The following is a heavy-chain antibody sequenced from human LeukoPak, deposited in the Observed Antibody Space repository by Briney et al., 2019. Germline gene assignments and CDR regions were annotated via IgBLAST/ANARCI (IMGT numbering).Heavy chain of an antibody. V-gene: IGHV4-34*01. CDR1: GGSFSGYY. Sequence: PSETLSLTCAVYGGSFSGYYWSWIRQPPGKGLEWIGEINHSGSTNYNPSLKSRVTISVDTSKNQFSLKLSSVTAADTAVYYCARRPYDSSGYHYWCQGTLVTVSS. D-gene: IGHD3-22*01. CDR2: INHSGST. J-gene: IGHJ4*02. CDR3: ARRPYDSSGYHY.